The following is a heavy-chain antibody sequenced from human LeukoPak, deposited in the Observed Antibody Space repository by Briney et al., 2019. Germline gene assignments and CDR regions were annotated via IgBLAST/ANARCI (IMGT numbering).Heavy chain of an antibody. V-gene: IGHV3-21*04. CDR2: ISSSSSYI. Sequence: RPGGSLRLSCAASGFTFSSYSMNWVRQAPGKGLEWVSSISSSSSYIYYADSVKGRFTISRDNSKNTLYLQMNSLRAEDTAVYYCAKDFYSSGYYYKAFDIWGQGTMVTVSS. D-gene: IGHD3-22*01. CDR3: AKDFYSSGYYYKAFDI. J-gene: IGHJ3*02. CDR1: GFTFSSYS.